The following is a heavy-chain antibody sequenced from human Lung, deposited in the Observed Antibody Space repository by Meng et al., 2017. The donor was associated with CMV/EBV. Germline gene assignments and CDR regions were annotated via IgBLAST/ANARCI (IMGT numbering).Heavy chain of an antibody. J-gene: IGHJ4*02. V-gene: IGHV3-74*01. D-gene: IGHD3-10*01. CDR1: GFTLSRYW. CDR2: INKDGSFT. Sequence: GGSLRLSCVASGFTLSRYWMHWVRQVPGKGLVWVSRINKDGSFTTHADSVEGRFTISRDNAKNTLFLQMSSLRAEDTAVYYCTRDLAGRDDYWGPGTLVTVS. CDR3: TRDLAGRDDY.